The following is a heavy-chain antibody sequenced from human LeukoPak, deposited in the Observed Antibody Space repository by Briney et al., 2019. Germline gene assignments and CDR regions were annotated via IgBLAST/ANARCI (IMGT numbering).Heavy chain of an antibody. D-gene: IGHD2-8*01. V-gene: IGHV3-23*01. CDR1: GFTFSSYA. CDR2: ISGGADIT. J-gene: IGHJ4*02. CDR3: AKAQNNDGDFDY. Sequence: GGSLRLSCAASGFTFSSYAMSWVRQAPGKGLEWVSAISGGADITYYADSVKGRFTISRDNSKNTLYLQMNSLRAEDTAVYYCAKAQNNDGDFDYWGQGILVTVAS.